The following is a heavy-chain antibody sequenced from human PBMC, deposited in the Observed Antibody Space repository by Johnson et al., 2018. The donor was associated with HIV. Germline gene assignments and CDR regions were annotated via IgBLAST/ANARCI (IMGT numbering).Heavy chain of an antibody. CDR2: IRYAGSNK. CDR3: AKDQGDEAFDI. V-gene: IGHV3-30*02. CDR1: GFTVSSNY. J-gene: IGHJ3*02. D-gene: IGHD2-21*01. Sequence: VQLVESGGGLVQRGGSLRLSCAASGFTVSSNYMSWVRQAPGKGLEWVAFIRYAGSNKYYADSVKGRLTISRDNPKNTLYLQMNSLGAEDTAVYYCAKDQGDEAFDIWGQGTMVTVSS.